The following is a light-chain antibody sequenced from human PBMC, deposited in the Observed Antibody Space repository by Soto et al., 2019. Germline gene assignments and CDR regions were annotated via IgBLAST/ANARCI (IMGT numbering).Light chain of an antibody. Sequence: DIVMTQSPDSLAVSLGERATINCKSSQSVLYSSNNKNYLAWYQQKPGQHPKLLIYWASTRESGVPDRFSGSGSGTDFTLTISSLQAEDVAVYYCQQYYSTPWTFGQGTKVESK. V-gene: IGKV4-1*01. CDR1: QSVLYSSNNKNY. J-gene: IGKJ1*01. CDR3: QQYYSTPWT. CDR2: WAS.